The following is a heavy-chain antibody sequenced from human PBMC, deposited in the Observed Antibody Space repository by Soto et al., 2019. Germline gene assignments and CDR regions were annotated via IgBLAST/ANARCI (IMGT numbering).Heavy chain of an antibody. Sequence: QVQLQESGPGLVKPSGTLSLTCAVSGGSISSSNWWSWVRQPPGKGLEWIGEIYHSGSTNYNPSLESRVNISVDKSKNQFSLKLSSVTAADTAVYYCARVSGSYYYGMDVWGQGTTVTVSS. CDR1: GGSISSSNW. J-gene: IGHJ6*02. CDR3: ARVSGSYYYGMDV. D-gene: IGHD1-26*01. V-gene: IGHV4-4*02. CDR2: IYHSGST.